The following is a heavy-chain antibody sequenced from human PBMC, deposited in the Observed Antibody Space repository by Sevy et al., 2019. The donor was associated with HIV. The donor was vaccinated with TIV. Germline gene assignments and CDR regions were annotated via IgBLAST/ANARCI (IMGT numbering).Heavy chain of an antibody. J-gene: IGHJ4*02. CDR1: GYTLSDLS. V-gene: IGHV1-24*01. D-gene: IGHD3-22*01. Sequence: VSVKVSCKVSGYTLSDLSMYWVRQAPGKGLEWMGGFDPEDGETIYAQKFQGRVTMTEDTSTNTAYMELSSLRSEDTAVYYCATLEYFYDTSGYSSGDYWGQRTLVTVSS. CDR2: FDPEDGET. CDR3: ATLEYFYDTSGYSSGDY.